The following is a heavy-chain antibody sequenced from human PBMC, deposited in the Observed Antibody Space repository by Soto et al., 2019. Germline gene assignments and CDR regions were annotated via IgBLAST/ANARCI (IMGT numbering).Heavy chain of an antibody. CDR3: ASRENWVHYGPPGSVGDAFDI. CDR1: GYSFTSYW. CDR2: IYPGDSDT. J-gene: IGHJ3*02. Sequence: GESLKISCKGSGYSFTSYWIGWVRQMPGKGLEWMGIIYPGDSDTRYSPSFQGQVTISADKSISTAYLQWSSLKASDTAMYYCASRENWVHYGPPGSVGDAFDIWGQGTMVTVSS. V-gene: IGHV5-51*01. D-gene: IGHD3-10*01.